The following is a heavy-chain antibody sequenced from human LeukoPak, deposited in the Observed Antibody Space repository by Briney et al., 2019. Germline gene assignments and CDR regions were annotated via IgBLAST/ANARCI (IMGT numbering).Heavy chain of an antibody. J-gene: IGHJ4*02. Sequence: GVSLRLSCAASGFTFSSYGKHWVRQAPGKGLEWVAFIRYDGSNKYYADSVKGRFTISRDNSKNTLYLQMNSLRAEDTAVYYCAKDARSIGYCSSTSCYAGFSLDYWGQGTLVTVSS. CDR2: IRYDGSNK. V-gene: IGHV3-30*02. CDR3: AKDARSIGYCSSTSCYAGFSLDY. CDR1: GFTFSSYG. D-gene: IGHD2-2*01.